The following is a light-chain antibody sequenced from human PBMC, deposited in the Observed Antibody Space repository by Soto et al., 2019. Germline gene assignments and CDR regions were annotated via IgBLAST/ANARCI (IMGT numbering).Light chain of an antibody. Sequence: DIVMTQSPDSLAVSLGERATINCKSSQTVLYNSDSKNYLAWYQQRQGQLPKLLIYWASTRESGVPERFSGGGSGTDFTLTISSLQAEDVAVYYCQQYYSTPFAFGPGTKVDIK. CDR2: WAS. V-gene: IGKV4-1*01. J-gene: IGKJ3*01. CDR1: QTVLYNSDSKNY. CDR3: QQYYSTPFA.